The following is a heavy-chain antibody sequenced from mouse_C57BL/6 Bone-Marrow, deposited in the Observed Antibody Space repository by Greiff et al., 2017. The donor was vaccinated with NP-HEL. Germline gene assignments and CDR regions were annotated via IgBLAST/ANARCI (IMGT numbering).Heavy chain of an antibody. D-gene: IGHD1-1*01. Sequence: EVKLLESGGDLVKPGGSLKLSCAASGFTFSSYGMSWVRQTPDKRLEWVATISSGGSYTYYPDSVKGRFTISRDNAKNTLYLQMSSLKSEDTAMYYCARQATVVAMDYWGQGTSVTVSS. CDR1: GFTFSSYG. CDR2: ISSGGSYT. J-gene: IGHJ4*01. CDR3: ARQATVVAMDY. V-gene: IGHV5-6*01.